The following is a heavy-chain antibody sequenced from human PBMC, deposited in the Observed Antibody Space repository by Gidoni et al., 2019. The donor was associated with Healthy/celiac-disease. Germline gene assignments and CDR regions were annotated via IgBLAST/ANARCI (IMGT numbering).Heavy chain of an antibody. Sequence: EVQLLESGGGLVQPGGSLRLSCAASGLTFSSYAMSWVRQAPGKGLEWVSAISGSGGSTYYADSVKGRFTISRDNSKNTLYLQMNSLRAEDTAVYYCAERGETGDAAFDIWGQGTMVTVSS. CDR3: AERGETGDAAFDI. D-gene: IGHD7-27*01. CDR2: ISGSGGST. V-gene: IGHV3-23*01. CDR1: GLTFSSYA. J-gene: IGHJ3*02.